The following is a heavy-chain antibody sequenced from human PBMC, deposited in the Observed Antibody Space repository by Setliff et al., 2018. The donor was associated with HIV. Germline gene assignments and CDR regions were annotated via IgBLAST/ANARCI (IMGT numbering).Heavy chain of an antibody. D-gene: IGHD3-22*01. Sequence: GGSLRLSCTASGFIFNDYYMAWVRQAPGKGLEWVAYITGSGGSVYYADSVRGRFTVSRDNAKNSLWLQLDSLKVEDTALYFCVRSLSGNSSTYYWAFDFWGQGAPVTVSS. CDR2: ITGSGGSV. J-gene: IGHJ4*02. V-gene: IGHV3-11*04. CDR3: VRSLSGNSSTYYWAFDF. CDR1: GFIFNDYY.